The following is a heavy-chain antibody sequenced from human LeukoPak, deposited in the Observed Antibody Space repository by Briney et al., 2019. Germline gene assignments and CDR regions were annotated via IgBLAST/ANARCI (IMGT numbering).Heavy chain of an antibody. J-gene: IGHJ5*02. Sequence: SETLSLTCTVSGVSISSYYWSWIRQPPGKGLEWIGYIYYSGSTNYNPSLKSRVTISVDTSKNQFSLKPSSVTAADTAVYYCAREGNTYGSNWFDPWGQGTLVTVSS. CDR2: IYYSGST. V-gene: IGHV4-59*01. D-gene: IGHD5-18*01. CDR3: AREGNTYGSNWFDP. CDR1: GVSISSYY.